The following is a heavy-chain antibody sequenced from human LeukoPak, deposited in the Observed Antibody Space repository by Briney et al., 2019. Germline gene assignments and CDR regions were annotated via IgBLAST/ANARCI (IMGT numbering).Heavy chain of an antibody. CDR3: ATDRAIFGVVISVGY. D-gene: IGHD3-3*01. CDR1: GYTFTDYY. CDR2: VDPEDGET. J-gene: IGHJ4*02. V-gene: IGHV1-69-2*01. Sequence: ASVKVSCKVSGYTFTDYYMHWVQQAPGKGLEWMGLVDPEDGETIYAEKFQGRVTITADTSTDTAYMELSSLRSEDTAVYHCATDRAIFGVVISVGYWGQGTLVTVSS.